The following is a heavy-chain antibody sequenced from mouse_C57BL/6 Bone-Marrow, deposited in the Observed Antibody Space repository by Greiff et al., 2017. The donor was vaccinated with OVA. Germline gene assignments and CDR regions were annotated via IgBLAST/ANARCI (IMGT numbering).Heavy chain of an antibody. V-gene: IGHV1-61*01. D-gene: IGHD1-1*01. Sequence: QVQLQQPGAELVRPGSSVKLSCEASGYTFTSYWMDWVKQRPGQGLEWIGNIYPSDSETHYNQKFKDKATLTVDKSSSTAYMQLSSLTSEDSAVYYCARVTTVVARDYYAMDYWGQGTSVTVSS. CDR3: ARVTTVVARDYYAMDY. CDR1: GYTFTSYW. J-gene: IGHJ4*01. CDR2: IYPSDSET.